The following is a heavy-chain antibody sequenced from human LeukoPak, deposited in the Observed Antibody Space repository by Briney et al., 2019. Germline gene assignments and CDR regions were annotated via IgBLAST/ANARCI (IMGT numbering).Heavy chain of an antibody. J-gene: IGHJ5*02. CDR3: AREYYDFWSGPNGWFDP. CDR2: IYYSGST. CDR1: GGSISSYY. D-gene: IGHD3-3*01. V-gene: IGHV4-59*01. Sequence: SETLSLTCTVSGGSISSYYWSWIRQPPGKGLEWIGYIYYSGSTNHNPSLKSRVTISVATSKNQFSLKLSSVTAADTAVYYCAREYYDFWSGPNGWFDPWGQGTLVTVSS.